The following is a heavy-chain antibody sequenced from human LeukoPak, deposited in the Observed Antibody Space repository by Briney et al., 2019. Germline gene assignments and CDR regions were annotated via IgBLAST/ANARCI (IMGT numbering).Heavy chain of an antibody. CDR2: IYYSGST. D-gene: IGHD3-10*01. V-gene: IGHV4-59*12. Sequence: SETLSLTCTVSGGSISSYYWSWIRQPPGKGLEWIGYIYYSGSTNCNPSLKSRVTISVDTSKNQFSLKLSSVTAADTAVYYCARMRRYYGSGKNYMDVWGKGTTVTVSS. CDR3: ARMRRYYGSGKNYMDV. CDR1: GGSISSYY. J-gene: IGHJ6*03.